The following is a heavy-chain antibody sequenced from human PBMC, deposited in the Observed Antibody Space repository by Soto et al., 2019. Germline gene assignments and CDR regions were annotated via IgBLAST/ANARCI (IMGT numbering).Heavy chain of an antibody. J-gene: IGHJ5*02. CDR1: GFIFENFG. CDR3: AKNQGVELVPLATVDWFDP. CDR2: ISGSGFKK. V-gene: IGHV3-23*01. Sequence: PGGSVRLSCAASGFIFENFGMSWVRQAPGKGLEWISSISGSGFKKYYADSVKGRFTISRDNSKSTVYLELNNLSAEDTAVYHCAKNQGVELVPLATVDWFDPWGQGSVVTVPQ. D-gene: IGHD1-26*01.